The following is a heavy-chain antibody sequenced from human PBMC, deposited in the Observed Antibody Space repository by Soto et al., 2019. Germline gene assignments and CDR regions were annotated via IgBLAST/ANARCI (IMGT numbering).Heavy chain of an antibody. CDR1: GYTFTSYA. CDR3: ARVSRFAALDAFDI. D-gene: IGHD3-3*01. V-gene: IGHV1-3*01. Sequence: ASVKVSCKASGYTFTSYAMHWVRQAPGQRLEWMGWINAGNGNTKYSQKFQGRVTITRDTSASTAYMELSSLRSEDAAVYYCARVSRFAALDAFDIWGQGTMVTVSS. CDR2: INAGNGNT. J-gene: IGHJ3*02.